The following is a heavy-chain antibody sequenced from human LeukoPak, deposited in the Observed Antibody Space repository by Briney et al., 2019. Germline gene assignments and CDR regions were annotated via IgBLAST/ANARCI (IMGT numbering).Heavy chain of an antibody. Sequence: GGSLRLSCAASGFTFSINYMSWVRQAPGKGLEWVANIKEDGSEKYYVDSLKGRFTISRDNGKNSLYLQMSSLRAEDTAVYYCARIGLWSYGRSYFDFFGQGTLVTVPS. CDR1: GFTFSINY. CDR3: ARIGLWSYGRSYFDF. V-gene: IGHV3-7*01. J-gene: IGHJ4*02. CDR2: IKEDGSEK. D-gene: IGHD4/OR15-4a*01.